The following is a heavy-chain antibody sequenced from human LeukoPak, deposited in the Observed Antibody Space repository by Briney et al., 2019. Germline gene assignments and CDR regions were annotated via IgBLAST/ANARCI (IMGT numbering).Heavy chain of an antibody. J-gene: IGHJ4*02. CDR3: ARFYDNRYFDY. D-gene: IGHD3-22*01. Sequence: EESLKISCKGSGYSFTTYWIGWVRQMPGKGLEWMGIIYPGDSDTRYSPSFQGQATISDDKSISTAYLQWSSLKASDTAMYYCARFYDNRYFDYWGQGTLVTVSS. CDR1: GYSFTTYW. CDR2: IYPGDSDT. V-gene: IGHV5-51*01.